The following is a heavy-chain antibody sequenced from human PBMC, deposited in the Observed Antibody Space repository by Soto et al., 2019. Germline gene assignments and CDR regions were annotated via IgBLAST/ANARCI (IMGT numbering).Heavy chain of an antibody. D-gene: IGHD3-22*01. CDR2: IYHTGNA. J-gene: IGHJ5*02. V-gene: IGHV4-39*01. Sequence: SETLSLTCSVSGGSIRSNIYYWGWIRQPPGKGLEWIGSIYHTGNAYYNPSLKSRVTISVDTSKNQFSLKLTSVTAADAALYYCARDFFDSSDYTTNWFDPWGQGTLVTVS. CDR1: GGSIRSNIYY. CDR3: ARDFFDSSDYTTNWFDP.